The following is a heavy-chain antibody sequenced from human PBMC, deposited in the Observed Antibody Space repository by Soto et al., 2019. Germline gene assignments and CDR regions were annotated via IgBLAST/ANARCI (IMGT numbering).Heavy chain of an antibody. CDR3: ARDPLCSGGSWYSLSHYFDY. Sequence: QVQLVQSGAEVKKPGASVKVSCKASGYTFTSYAMHWVRQAPGQRLEWMGWINAGNGNTKYSQKFQGRVTITRDTSASTGYMELSSLRSEDTAVYYCARDPLCSGGSWYSLSHYFDYWGQGTLVTVSS. J-gene: IGHJ4*02. V-gene: IGHV1-3*01. CDR2: INAGNGNT. D-gene: IGHD2-15*01. CDR1: GYTFTSYA.